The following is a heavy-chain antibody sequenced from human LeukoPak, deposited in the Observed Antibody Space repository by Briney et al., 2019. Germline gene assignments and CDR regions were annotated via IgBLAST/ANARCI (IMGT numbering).Heavy chain of an antibody. CDR1: GFTFSNSW. D-gene: IGHD5-24*01. Sequence: GGSLRLSCAASGFTFSNSWMAWVRQAPGQGLEWVANIKQDESAKHYSDSVKGRFTISRENAKNSLFLQMNGLRAEDSALYYCARDTDGSLDYWGQGTLVTVSS. V-gene: IGHV3-7*01. CDR2: IKQDESAK. CDR3: ARDTDGSLDY. J-gene: IGHJ4*02.